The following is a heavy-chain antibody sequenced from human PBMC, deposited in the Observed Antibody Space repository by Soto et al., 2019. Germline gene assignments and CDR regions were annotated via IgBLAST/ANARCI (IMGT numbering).Heavy chain of an antibody. V-gene: IGHV4-59*01. D-gene: IGHD3-10*01. CDR2: IYYSGST. CDR1: GGSISSYY. CDR3: ASLLDRVDV. Sequence: ASETLSLTCTVSGGSISSYYWSWIRQPPGKGLEWIGYIYYSGSTNYNPSLKSRVTISVNTSKNQFSLKLSSVTAADTAVYYCASLLDRVDVWGKGTTVTVSS. J-gene: IGHJ6*04.